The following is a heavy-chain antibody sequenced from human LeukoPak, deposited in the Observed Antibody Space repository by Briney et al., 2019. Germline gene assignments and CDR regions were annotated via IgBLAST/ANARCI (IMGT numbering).Heavy chain of an antibody. J-gene: IGHJ4*02. D-gene: IGHD2-2*01. V-gene: IGHV3-30-3*01. CDR3: ARDPASPHPEFDY. CDR2: ISYDGNDK. Sequence: GGSLRLSRAASGFTFSIYAIHWVRQAPGKGLEWVAVISYDGNDKYYADSVKGRFTISRDNSKNTLYLQMNSQRAEDTAVYYCARDPASPHPEFDYWGQGTLVTVSS. CDR1: GFTFSIYA.